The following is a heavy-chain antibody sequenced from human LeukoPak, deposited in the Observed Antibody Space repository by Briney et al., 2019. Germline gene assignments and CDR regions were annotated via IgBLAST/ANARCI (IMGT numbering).Heavy chain of an antibody. V-gene: IGHV1-8*01. J-gene: IGHJ4*02. Sequence: ASVKVSCKASGYTFTSYDINWVRQATGQGPEWMGWMNPNSGNTGYAQKFQGRVTMTRNTSISTAYMELSSLRSEDTAVYYCALMALNGGKGIDYWGQGTLVTVSS. D-gene: IGHD5-24*01. CDR1: GYTFTSYD. CDR3: ALMALNGGKGIDY. CDR2: MNPNSGNT.